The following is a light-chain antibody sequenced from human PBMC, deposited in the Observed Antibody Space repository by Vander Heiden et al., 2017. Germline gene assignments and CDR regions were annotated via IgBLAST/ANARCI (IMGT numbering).Light chain of an antibody. V-gene: IGLV3-25*03. Sequence: SYELTHPPPVSVSPGQTARITCSGDALPKQYAYWYQQKPGQAPVLVIYKDTERPSGIPERFSGSSSGTTVTLTISGVQSEDEADYYCQSADSSGARGVFGGGTKLTVL. CDR1: ALPKQY. CDR3: QSADSSGARGV. J-gene: IGLJ3*02. CDR2: KDT.